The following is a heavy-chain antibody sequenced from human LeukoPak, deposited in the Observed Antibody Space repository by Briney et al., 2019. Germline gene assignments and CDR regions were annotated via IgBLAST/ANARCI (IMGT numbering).Heavy chain of an antibody. J-gene: IGHJ4*02. CDR1: GFTFSSYA. CDR2: ISGSGGST. D-gene: IGHD4/OR15-4a*01. V-gene: IGHV3-23*01. CDR3: ARALNRHIGAFEY. Sequence: PGGSLRLSCAASGFTFSSYAMSWVRQAPGKGLEWVSAISGSGGSTDYADSVRGRFTISRDSSKNTLYLHMNSLRVEDTATYFCARALNRHIGAFEYWGQGALVTVSS.